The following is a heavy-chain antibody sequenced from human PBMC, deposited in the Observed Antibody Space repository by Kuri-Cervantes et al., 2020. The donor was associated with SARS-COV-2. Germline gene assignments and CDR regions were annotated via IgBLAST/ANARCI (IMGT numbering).Heavy chain of an antibody. J-gene: IGHJ4*03. CDR2: SFNSGST. CDR3: ARATLVRYFDC. Sequence: GSLRLSCTVSGGSITSDYLWGWIRQPPGKGLEWIGNSFNSGSTFYNPSLKSRVTISVDTSKNQFSLELSSVTAADTAVYYCARATLVRYFDCLSQGTTVTVSS. CDR1: GGSITSDYL. V-gene: IGHV4-39*01. D-gene: IGHD2-2*01.